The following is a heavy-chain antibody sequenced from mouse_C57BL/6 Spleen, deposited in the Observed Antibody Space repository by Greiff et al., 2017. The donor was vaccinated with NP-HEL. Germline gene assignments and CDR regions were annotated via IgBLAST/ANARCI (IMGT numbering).Heavy chain of an antibody. V-gene: IGHV1-80*01. CDR2: IYPGDGDT. CDR3: ARSGYSNYGGVAY. CDR1: GYAFSSYW. J-gene: IGHJ3*01. D-gene: IGHD2-5*01. Sequence: VQLQQSGAELVKPGASVKISCKASGYAFSSYWMNWVKQRPGKGLEWIGQIYPGDGDTNYNGKFKGKATLTADKSSSTAYMQLSSLTSEDSAVYFCARSGYSNYGGVAYWGQGTLVTVSA.